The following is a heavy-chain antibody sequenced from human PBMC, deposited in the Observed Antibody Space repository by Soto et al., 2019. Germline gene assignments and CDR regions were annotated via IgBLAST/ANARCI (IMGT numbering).Heavy chain of an antibody. Sequence: QVQLVQSGAEVKKPGSSVKVSCKASGGTFSSYAISWVRQAPGQGLEWMGGIIPIFGTADYAQKFQGRVTLTADEPTSTADMELSSLRSEDTAVYYCASQLTGDYYYYGMDVWGQGTTVTVSS. CDR1: GGTFSSYA. CDR2: IIPIFGTA. V-gene: IGHV1-69*12. CDR3: ASQLTGDYYYYGMDV. D-gene: IGHD7-27*01. J-gene: IGHJ6*02.